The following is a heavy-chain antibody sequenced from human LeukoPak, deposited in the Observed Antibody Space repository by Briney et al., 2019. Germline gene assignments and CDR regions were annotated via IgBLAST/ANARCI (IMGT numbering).Heavy chain of an antibody. D-gene: IGHD3-10*01. Sequence: PSETLSLTCTVSGGSISSYYWSWIRQPAGKGLEWIGRIYTSGSTNYNPSLKSRVTMSVDTSKNQFSLKLSSVTAADTAVYYCASTDYYGSGKALCYWGQGTLVTVSS. J-gene: IGHJ4*02. CDR3: ASTDYYGSGKALCY. CDR1: GGSISSYY. CDR2: IYTSGST. V-gene: IGHV4-4*07.